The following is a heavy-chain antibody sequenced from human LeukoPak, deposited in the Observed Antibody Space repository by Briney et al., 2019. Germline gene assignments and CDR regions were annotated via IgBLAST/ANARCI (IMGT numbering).Heavy chain of an antibody. V-gene: IGHV3-9*01. CDR2: ISWNSGSI. J-gene: IGHJ5*02. D-gene: IGHD3-16*01. CDR3: AKSPDDYVWAPDGPFDA. Sequence: PGGSLRLSCAASGFTFDDYAMHWVRQAPGKGLEWASGISWNSGSIGYADSVKGRFTISRDNSKNTLYLQMNSLRAEDTAVYYCAKSPDDYVWAPDGPFDAWGQGTLVIVSS. CDR1: GFTFDDYA.